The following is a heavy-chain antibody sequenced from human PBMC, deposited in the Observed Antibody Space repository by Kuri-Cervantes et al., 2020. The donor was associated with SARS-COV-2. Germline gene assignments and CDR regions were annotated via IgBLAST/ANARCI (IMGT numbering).Heavy chain of an antibody. D-gene: IGHD1-1*01. J-gene: IGHJ4*02. CDR2: IRYDGSNK. CDR1: GFTFSSYG. CDR3: ARDGIGDFDY. V-gene: IGHV3-30*02. Sequence: GGSLRLSCAASGFTFSSYGMHWVRQAPGKGLEWVAFIRYDGSNKYYADSVKGRFTISRDNAKNSPYLQMNSMRAEDTAVYYCARDGIGDFDYWGQGTLVTVSS.